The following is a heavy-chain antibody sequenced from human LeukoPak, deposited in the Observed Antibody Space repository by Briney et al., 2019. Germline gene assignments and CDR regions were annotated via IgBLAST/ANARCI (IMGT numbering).Heavy chain of an antibody. CDR2: ISAYDGNT. V-gene: IGHV1-18*01. CDR3: ARGIAVAGSPGFGWFDP. D-gene: IGHD6-19*01. Sequence: ASVKVSCKASGYTFTSYGISWVRQAPGQGLEWMGWISAYDGNTNYAQKLQGRVTMTTDTSTSTAYMELRSLRSDDTAVYYCARGIAVAGSPGFGWFDPWGQGTLVTVSS. CDR1: GYTFTSYG. J-gene: IGHJ5*02.